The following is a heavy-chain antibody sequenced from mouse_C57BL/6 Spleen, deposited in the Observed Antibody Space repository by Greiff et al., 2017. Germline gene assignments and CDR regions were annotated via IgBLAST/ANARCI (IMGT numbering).Heavy chain of an antibody. Sequence: QVQLQQSGPGLVAPSQSLSITCTVSGFSLTSYGVHWVRQPPGKGLEWLVVIWSDGSTTYNSALKSRLSISKDNSKSQVFLKMNSLQTDDTAMYYCARHRSPDYAMDDWGQGTSVTVSS. V-gene: IGHV2-6-1*01. CDR3: ARHRSPDYAMDD. J-gene: IGHJ4*01. D-gene: IGHD3-1*01. CDR2: IWSDGST. CDR1: GFSLTSYG.